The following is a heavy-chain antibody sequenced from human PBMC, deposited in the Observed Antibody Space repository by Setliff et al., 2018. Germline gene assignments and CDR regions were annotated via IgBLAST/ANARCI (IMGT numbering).Heavy chain of an antibody. D-gene: IGHD3-22*01. CDR3: ARDASDYYYSSCYSYNYYYGMDV. V-gene: IGHV3-11*06. CDR1: GFTFSDYY. CDR2: ISSSSSYI. Sequence: GGSLRLSCAASGFTFSDYYMSWIRQAPGKGLEWVSSISSSSSYIYYADSVKGRFTISRDNAKNSLYLQMNSLRAEDTAVYYCARDASDYYYSSCYSYNYYYGMDVWGQGTTVTVSS. J-gene: IGHJ6*02.